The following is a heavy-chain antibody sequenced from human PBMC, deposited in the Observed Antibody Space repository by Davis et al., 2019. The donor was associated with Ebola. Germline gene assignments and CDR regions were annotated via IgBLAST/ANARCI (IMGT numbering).Heavy chain of an antibody. J-gene: IGHJ4*02. CDR2: IIPIFGTA. CDR1: GFTFTDYY. D-gene: IGHD1-1*01. V-gene: IGHV1-69*13. CDR3: ARAQFPTTSDH. Sequence: SVKVSCKASGFTFTDYYLHWVRQAPGQGLEWMGGIIPIFGTAKYAQKFQGRVTITADESTSTAYMELRSLRSEDTAVYYCARAQFPTTSDHWGQGTLVTVSS.